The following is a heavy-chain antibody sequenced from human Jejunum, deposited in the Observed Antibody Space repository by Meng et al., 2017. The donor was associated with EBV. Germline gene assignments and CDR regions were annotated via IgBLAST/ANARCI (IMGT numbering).Heavy chain of an antibody. Sequence: QVQLVQSGAEVKKPGASVKFSCKASGFTFTNYDINWVRQASGQGLEWMGWMNPSNGKTGYAQKFQGRVTMTRDASTSTAYMELSSLRSDDTAVYFCARGAQPIDLWGQGTLVTVSS. D-gene: IGHD3-3*01. J-gene: IGHJ5*02. V-gene: IGHV1-8*01. CDR3: ARGAQPIDL. CDR2: MNPSNGKT. CDR1: GFTFTNYD.